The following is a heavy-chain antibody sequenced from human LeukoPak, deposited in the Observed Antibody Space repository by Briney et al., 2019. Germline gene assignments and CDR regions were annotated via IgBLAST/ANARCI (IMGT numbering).Heavy chain of an antibody. D-gene: IGHD2-2*01. Sequence: SETLSLTCSVSGDSISSRSDFWGWIRQPPGKGLEWIGSVYYSGSTYYSPSLKSRVTVSVDTSKNQFSLKLCSVTAADTAVYYCAATVVPAAMGTRYFDLWGRGTLVTVSS. CDR3: AATVVPAAMGTRYFDL. J-gene: IGHJ2*01. CDR2: VYYSGST. V-gene: IGHV4-39*01. CDR1: GDSISSRSDF.